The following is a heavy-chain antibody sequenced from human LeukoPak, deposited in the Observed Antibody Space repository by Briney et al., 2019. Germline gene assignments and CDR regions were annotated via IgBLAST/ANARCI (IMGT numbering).Heavy chain of an antibody. J-gene: IGHJ4*02. CDR2: IKQDGSEK. CDR1: GFTFSSYW. V-gene: IGHV3-7*01. Sequence: PGGALLLSCAASGFTFSSYWMSWVRQAPGKGLEWVANIKQDGSEKYYVDSVKGRFAISRDNAKKSLYLQMNSLRAEDTAVYYCAREGYSYGSDYWGQGTLVTVSS. D-gene: IGHD5-18*01. CDR3: AREGYSYGSDY.